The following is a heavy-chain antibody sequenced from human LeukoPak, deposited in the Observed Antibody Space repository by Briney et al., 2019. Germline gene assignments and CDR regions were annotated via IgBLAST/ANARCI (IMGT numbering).Heavy chain of an antibody. Sequence: PGGSLRLSCAASGFTFSSYWMHWVRQAPGKGLVWVSRINSDGSSTSYADSVKGRFTISRDNAKNTLYLQMNSLRAEDTAVYYCARVPPITMVRGVISDAFDIWGQGTMVTVSS. CDR3: ARVPPITMVRGVISDAFDI. J-gene: IGHJ3*02. CDR2: INSDGSST. CDR1: GFTFSSYW. D-gene: IGHD3-10*01. V-gene: IGHV3-74*01.